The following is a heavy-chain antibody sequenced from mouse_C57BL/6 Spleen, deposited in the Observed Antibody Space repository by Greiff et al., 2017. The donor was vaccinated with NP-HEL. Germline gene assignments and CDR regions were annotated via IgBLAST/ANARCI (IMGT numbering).Heavy chain of an antibody. CDR1: GYTFTDYY. J-gene: IGHJ1*03. CDR2: INPNNGGT. V-gene: IGHV1-26*01. D-gene: IGHD4-1*01. CDR3: ARSERSSFFYWYFDV. Sequence: EVQLQQSGPELVKPGASVKISCKASGYTFTDYYMNWVKQSHGKSLEWIGDINPNNGGTSYNQKFKGKATLTVDKSSSTAYMELRSLTSEDSAVYYCARSERSSFFYWYFDVWGTGTTVTVSS.